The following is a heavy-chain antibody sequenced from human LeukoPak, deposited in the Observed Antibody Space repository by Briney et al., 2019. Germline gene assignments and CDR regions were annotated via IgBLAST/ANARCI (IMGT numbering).Heavy chain of an antibody. CDR2: SNPSGSGT. D-gene: IGHD6-13*01. V-gene: IGHV1-46*01. CDR1: GYTFTNYN. Sequence: WASVKVSCKTSGYTFTNYNVHWVRQAPGQGLEWMGISNPSGSGTRYAQKFQGRLTLTRDTSTSTVYMELSTLRSEDTAVYYCARDGRGEQQPRDPDFWGQGTLVTVSS. J-gene: IGHJ4*02. CDR3: ARDGRGEQQPRDPDF.